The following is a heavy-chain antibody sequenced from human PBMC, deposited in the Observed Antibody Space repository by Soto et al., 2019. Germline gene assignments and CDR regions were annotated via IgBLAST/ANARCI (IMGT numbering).Heavy chain of an antibody. D-gene: IGHD3-10*01. CDR1: GFTFSSYA. Sequence: GGSLRLSCAASGFTFSSYAMSWVRQAPGKGLEWVSAISGSGGSTYYADSVKGRFTISRDNSKNTLYLQMNSLRAEDTAVYYCAKSKSSKRGHEEGGLLWFGEFTGMDVWGQGTTVTVSS. J-gene: IGHJ6*02. CDR3: AKSKSSKRGHEEGGLLWFGEFTGMDV. CDR2: ISGSGGST. V-gene: IGHV3-23*01.